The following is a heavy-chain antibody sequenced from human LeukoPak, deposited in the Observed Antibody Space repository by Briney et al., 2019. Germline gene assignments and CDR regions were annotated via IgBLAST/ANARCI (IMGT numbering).Heavy chain of an antibody. CDR3: ARFVYDILTGYYPDYWYFDL. J-gene: IGHJ2*01. CDR2: IYYSGST. V-gene: IGHV4-59*01. CDR1: GGSISSYY. D-gene: IGHD3-9*01. Sequence: PSETLSLTCTVSGGSISSYYWSWIRQPPGKGLEWIGYIYYSGSTNYNPSLKSRVTISVDTSKNQFSLKLSSVTAADTAAYYCARFVYDILTGYYPDYWYFDLWGRGTLVTVSS.